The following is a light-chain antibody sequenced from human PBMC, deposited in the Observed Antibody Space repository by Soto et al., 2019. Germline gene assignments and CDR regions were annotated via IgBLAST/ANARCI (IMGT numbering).Light chain of an antibody. CDR3: QE. J-gene: IGKJ1*01. CDR2: AAS. CDR1: KGISNY. Sequence: DIQMTQSPSSLSASVGDRVTITCRASKGISNYLAWYQQKPGKVPKLLIYAASTLQSGVPSRFSGSGSGTEFTLTISSLQPEDVATYYCQEFGQGTKVEIK. V-gene: IGKV1-27*01.